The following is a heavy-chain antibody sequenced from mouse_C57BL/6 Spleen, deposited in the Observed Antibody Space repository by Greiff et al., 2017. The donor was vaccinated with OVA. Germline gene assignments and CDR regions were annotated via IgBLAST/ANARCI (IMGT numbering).Heavy chain of an antibody. CDR1: GYSFTGYY. CDR3: ARTFYYYGSSYDWYFDV. J-gene: IGHJ1*03. D-gene: IGHD1-1*01. Sequence: EVQLQQSGPELVKPGASVKISCKASGYSFTGYYMNWVKQSPEKSLEWIGEINPSTGGTTYNQKFKAKATLTVDKSSSTAYMQLKSLTSEDSAVYYCARTFYYYGSSYDWYFDVWGTGTTVTVSS. CDR2: INPSTGGT. V-gene: IGHV1-42*01.